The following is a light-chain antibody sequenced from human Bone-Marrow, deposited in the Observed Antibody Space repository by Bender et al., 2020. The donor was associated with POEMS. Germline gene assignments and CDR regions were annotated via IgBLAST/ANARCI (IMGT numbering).Light chain of an antibody. Sequence: SNYLSHPPSFSFSPLHTSIITCFGDVLLKQYVYWYQQKSGQAPVLAISQDTGRPSGIPERFSGSSSGTTVTLTINEVQAEDEADYYCQSADSSGNQVVFGGGTKLTVL. J-gene: IGLJ2*01. CDR1: VLLKQY. CDR3: QSADSSGNQVV. CDR2: QDT. V-gene: IGLV3-25*03.